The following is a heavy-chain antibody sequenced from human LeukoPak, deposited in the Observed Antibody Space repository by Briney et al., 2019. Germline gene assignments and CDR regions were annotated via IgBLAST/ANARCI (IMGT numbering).Heavy chain of an antibody. D-gene: IGHD4-17*01. CDR3: ARGGYGDYV. CDR1: GGSISSYY. Sequence: SETLSLTCTISGGSISSYYWSWIRQPPGKGLEWIGYVDYRGNTNYNPSLKSRVTISIDTSKSLFSLKLNSVTAADTAVYYCARGGYGDYVWGQGTLVTVSS. CDR2: VDYRGNT. J-gene: IGHJ4*02. V-gene: IGHV4-59*01.